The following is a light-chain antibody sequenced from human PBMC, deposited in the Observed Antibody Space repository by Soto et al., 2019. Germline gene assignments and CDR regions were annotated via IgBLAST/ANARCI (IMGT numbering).Light chain of an antibody. Sequence: EIVLTQSPGTLSLSPGERATLSCRASQSLTNSRLAWYQQKPGQAPKVLIYGGSNRATGIPDRFSGSGAGTNFPLPIRRLEPEDFAVYFWQQWGSSPRTFCQGAKLEIK. CDR1: QSLTNSR. CDR2: GGS. V-gene: IGKV3-20*01. CDR3: QQWGSSPRT. J-gene: IGKJ2*01.